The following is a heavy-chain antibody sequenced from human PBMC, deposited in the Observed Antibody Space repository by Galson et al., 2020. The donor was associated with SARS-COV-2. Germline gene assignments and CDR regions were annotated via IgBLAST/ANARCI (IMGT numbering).Heavy chain of an antibody. CDR3: ATGYSFSGWYSIDY. D-gene: IGHD6-19*01. Sequence: ASEKVSCKVSGYTLTELSMHWVRQAPGKGLEWMGGFDPEDGETIYAQKFQGRVTMTEDTSTDTAYMELSSLRSEDTAVYYCATGYSFSGWYSIDYWGQGTLVTVSS. CDR2: FDPEDGET. V-gene: IGHV1-24*01. CDR1: GYTLTELS. J-gene: IGHJ4*02.